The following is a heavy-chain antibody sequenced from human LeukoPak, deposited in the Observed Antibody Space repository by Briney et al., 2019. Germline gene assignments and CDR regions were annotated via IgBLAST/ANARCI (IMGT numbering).Heavy chain of an antibody. CDR3: ARAPRVSYYYYMDV. CDR1: GGSISSGSYY. D-gene: IGHD3-10*01. CDR2: IYTSGRT. Sequence: SETLSLTCIVSGGSISSGSYYWSWIRQPAGKGLEWSGRIYTSGRTNYNPSLKSRFTISADTSKNQFSLKLSSVTAADTAVYYCARAPRVSYYYYMDVWGKGTTVTVSS. J-gene: IGHJ6*03. V-gene: IGHV4-61*02.